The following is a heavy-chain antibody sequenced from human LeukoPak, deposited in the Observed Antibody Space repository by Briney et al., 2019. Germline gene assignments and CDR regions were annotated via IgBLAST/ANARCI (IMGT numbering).Heavy chain of an antibody. D-gene: IGHD4-23*01. CDR2: MSRTADRI. V-gene: IGHV3-48*03. CDR1: GGTLSTYE. J-gene: IGHJ1*01. Sequence: GGSLRLSCTIFGGTLSTYEFNWVRQAPGKRPEWISYMSRTADRIDHADSVKGRFTISRDNAKNSLYLQMNSLRAEDTAMYFCTSHDGTYFPHWGQGTLVTVSS. CDR3: TSHDGTYFPH.